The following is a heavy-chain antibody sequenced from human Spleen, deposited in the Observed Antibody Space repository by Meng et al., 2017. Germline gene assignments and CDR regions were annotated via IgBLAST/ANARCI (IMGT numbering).Heavy chain of an antibody. V-gene: IGHV1-2*06. CDR3: ARDEDISAAGKLFGDY. CDR1: GYTFAAYW. J-gene: IGHJ4*02. Sequence: QVPLVQSGSELRKPGASVKVSCKASGYTFAAYWIHWLRQAPGQGLEWMGRINPKSGDTHYAQRFQDRVTMTGDTSISTAYMELSGLRSDDTAMYYCARDEDISAAGKLFGDYWGQGTLVTVSS. CDR2: INPKSGDT. D-gene: IGHD6-13*01.